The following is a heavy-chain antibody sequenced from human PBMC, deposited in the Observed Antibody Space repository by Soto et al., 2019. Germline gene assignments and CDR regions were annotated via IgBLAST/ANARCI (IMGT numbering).Heavy chain of an antibody. D-gene: IGHD4-17*01. CDR2: IYYSGST. Sequence: SETLSLTCTVSGGSISSSSYYWGWIRQPPGKGLEWIGSIYYSGSTYYSPSLKSRVTISVDTSKNQFSLKLSSVTAADTAVYYCARHLGTTVVTLWFDPWGQGNLVTVSS. V-gene: IGHV4-39*01. CDR1: GGSISSSSYY. J-gene: IGHJ5*02. CDR3: ARHLGTTVVTLWFDP.